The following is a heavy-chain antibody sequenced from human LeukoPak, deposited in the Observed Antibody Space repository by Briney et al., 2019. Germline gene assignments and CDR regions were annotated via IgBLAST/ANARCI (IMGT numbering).Heavy chain of an antibody. CDR2: INPNSGGT. CDR1: GYTFTGYY. D-gene: IGHD5-12*01. V-gene: IGHV1-2*02. J-gene: IGHJ6*02. CDR3: ARIVATPYYYYYYGMGV. Sequence: ASVKVSCKASGYTFTGYYMHWVRQAPGQGLEWMGWINPNSGGTNYAQKFQGRVTMTRDTSISTAYMELSRLRSDDTAVYYCARIVATPYYYYYYGMGVWGQGTTVTVSS.